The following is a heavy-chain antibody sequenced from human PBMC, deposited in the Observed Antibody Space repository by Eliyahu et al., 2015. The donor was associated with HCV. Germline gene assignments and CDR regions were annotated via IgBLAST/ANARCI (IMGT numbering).Heavy chain of an antibody. Sequence: EVQLLESGGGLVQPGGSLRLSCAASGFTFSSNAMSWVRQAPEKGLEWVSVINGRGDSTYYADSVKGRFTISRDNSKNTLYLQMKSLRAEDTAVYYCAKGYNSGWSHASDIWGQGTVVTVSS. CDR2: INGRGDST. D-gene: IGHD6-19*01. CDR3: AKGYNSGWSHASDI. CDR1: GFTFSSNA. J-gene: IGHJ3*02. V-gene: IGHV3-23*01.